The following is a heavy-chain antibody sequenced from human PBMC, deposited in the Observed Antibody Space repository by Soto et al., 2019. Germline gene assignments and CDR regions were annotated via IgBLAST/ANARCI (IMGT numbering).Heavy chain of an antibody. CDR3: ARVYCGGDCSNDY. J-gene: IGHJ4*02. D-gene: IGHD2-21*02. CDR2: ISYDGSNK. CDR1: GFTFRSYA. Sequence: PGXSLRLSGAPSGFTFRSYAMPWARQAPGKGLEWVAVISYDGSNKYYADSVKGRFTISRDNSKNTLYLQMNSLRAEDTAVYYCARVYCGGDCSNDYWGQGTLVTV. V-gene: IGHV3-30-3*01.